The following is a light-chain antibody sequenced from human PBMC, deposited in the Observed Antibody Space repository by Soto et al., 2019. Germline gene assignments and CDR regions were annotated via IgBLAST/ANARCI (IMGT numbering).Light chain of an antibody. V-gene: IGKV1-5*03. CDR3: HQYNTYPWT. Sequence: DIQMTQSPSTLSASIGDRVTISCRASQSISSWLAWFQQKPGKAPNLLIYKASTLPSGVPSRFSGSGSGTEFTLTISNLQPDDSATYYCHQYNTYPWTLGQGTKVEIK. CDR1: QSISSW. J-gene: IGKJ1*01. CDR2: KAS.